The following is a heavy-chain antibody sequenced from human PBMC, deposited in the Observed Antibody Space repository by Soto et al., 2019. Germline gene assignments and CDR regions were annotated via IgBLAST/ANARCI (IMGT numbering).Heavy chain of an antibody. CDR2: ISYDGSEE. CDR1: GFTFSSFA. Sequence: QVQLVESGGGVVQPGKSLRLSCAASGFTFSSFAMHWVRQAPGRGLEWVTLISYDGSEEYYADSVKGRFTISRDDSQNTVHLQMNSLRAEDTAVYYCAREVVNVLVHHYYYGMDLWGKGTTVTVSS. J-gene: IGHJ6*04. D-gene: IGHD3-10*01. CDR3: AREVVNVLVHHYYYGMDL. V-gene: IGHV3-30-3*01.